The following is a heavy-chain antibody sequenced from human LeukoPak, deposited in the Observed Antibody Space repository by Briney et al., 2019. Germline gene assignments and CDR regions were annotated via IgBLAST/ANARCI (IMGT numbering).Heavy chain of an antibody. CDR3: ATGITGTFGNRDY. CDR2: INSDGGST. Sequence: GGSLRLSCAASGFTFSSYWMHWVRQAPGKGLVWVSRINSDGGSTSYADSVKGRFTISRDNAKNTLYLQMNSLRAEDTAVYYCATGITGTFGNRDYWGQGTLVTVSS. CDR1: GFTFSSYW. V-gene: IGHV3-74*01. J-gene: IGHJ4*02. D-gene: IGHD1-7*01.